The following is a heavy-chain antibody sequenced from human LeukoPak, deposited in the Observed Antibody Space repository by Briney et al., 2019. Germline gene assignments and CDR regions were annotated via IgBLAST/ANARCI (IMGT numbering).Heavy chain of an antibody. CDR1: GGSISSGSYY. J-gene: IGHJ4*02. D-gene: IGHD6-13*01. V-gene: IGHV4-61*02. CDR3: ARGFIWAAAGPYFDY. Sequence: PSETLSLTCTVSGGSISSGSYYWSWIRQPAGKGLEWIGRIYTSGSTNYNPSLKSRVTISVDTSKNQFSLKLSSVTAADTAVYYCARGFIWAAAGPYFDYWGQGTLVTVSS. CDR2: IYTSGST.